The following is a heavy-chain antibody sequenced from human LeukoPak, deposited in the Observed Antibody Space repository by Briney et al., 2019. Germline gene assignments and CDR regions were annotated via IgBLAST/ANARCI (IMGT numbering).Heavy chain of an antibody. CDR3: AREGKESYGMDV. CDR1: GFTFDDYA. V-gene: IGHV3-9*01. CDR2: ISWNSGSI. Sequence: GRSLRLSCAASGFTFDDYAMHWVRQAPGKGLEWVSGISWNSGSIGYADSVKGRFTISRDNAKNSLYLQMNSLTAEDTAVYYCAREGKESYGMDVWGLGTTVTVSS. D-gene: IGHD3-10*01. J-gene: IGHJ6*02.